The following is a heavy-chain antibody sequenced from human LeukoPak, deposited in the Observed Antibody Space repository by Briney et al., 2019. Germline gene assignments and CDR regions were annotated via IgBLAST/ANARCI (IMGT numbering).Heavy chain of an antibody. V-gene: IGHV4-61*02. CDR1: GGSISSGSYY. D-gene: IGHD3-10*01. J-gene: IGHJ4*02. CDR3: ARHMSYGSGDH. CDR2: IYTSGST. Sequence: SETLSLTCTVSGGSISSGSYYWSWIRQPAGKGLEWIGRIYTSGSTNYNPSLKSRVTISLDTSKNQVSLELSSVTAADTAVYYCARHMSYGSGDHGGQGTLVTVSA.